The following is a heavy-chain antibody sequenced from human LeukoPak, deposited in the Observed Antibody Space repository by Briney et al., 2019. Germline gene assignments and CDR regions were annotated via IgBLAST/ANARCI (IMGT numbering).Heavy chain of an antibody. CDR2: ISPSVGST. CDR1: GYTFTSYY. D-gene: IGHD3-10*01. J-gene: IGHJ4*02. Sequence: GASVKVSCKASGYTFTSYYMHCGRQAPGHGLEWMGIISPSVGSTSYAQKFHGRVTMTRDTSTSTVYMELSSLRSEDTAVYYCARETTMVRGVIIKDYWGQGTLVTVSS. V-gene: IGHV1-46*03. CDR3: ARETTMVRGVIIKDY.